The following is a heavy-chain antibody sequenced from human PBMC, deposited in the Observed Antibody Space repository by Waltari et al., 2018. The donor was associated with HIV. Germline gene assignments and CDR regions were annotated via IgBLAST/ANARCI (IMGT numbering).Heavy chain of an antibody. V-gene: IGHV3-53*01. CDR2: LYTEGRT. Sequence: EVQLVESGGGLVQPGGSLRLSCAASGFSVSDIYMIWVRLAPGKGRQGVSGLYTEGRTQYMYSVKGRSTIFRDDSNNTLNLQMNSLRVDDTAIYYCARMKRSYGSGQSRYFYFGMDVWGQGTTVIISS. J-gene: IGHJ6*02. D-gene: IGHD3-10*01. CDR1: GFSVSDIY. CDR3: ARMKRSYGSGQSRYFYFGMDV.